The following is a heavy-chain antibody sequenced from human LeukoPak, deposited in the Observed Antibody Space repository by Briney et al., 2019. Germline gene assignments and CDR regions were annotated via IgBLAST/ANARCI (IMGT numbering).Heavy chain of an antibody. J-gene: IGHJ3*02. CDR1: GFIFSNYA. CDR2: ISSSRSSI. D-gene: IGHD3-10*01. V-gene: IGHV3-21*01. Sequence: GGSLRISCAASGFIFSNYAMNWVRQAPGKGLEWVSSISSSRSSIYYADSVEGRFTISRDSAKNSLYLEMNSLRAEDTAVYYCARGGPVVRGIKLNPLDAFDIWGQGTMVTVSS. CDR3: ARGGPVVRGIKLNPLDAFDI.